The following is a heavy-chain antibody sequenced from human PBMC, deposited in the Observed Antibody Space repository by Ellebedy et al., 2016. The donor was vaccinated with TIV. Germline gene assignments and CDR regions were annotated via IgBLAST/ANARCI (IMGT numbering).Heavy chain of an antibody. CDR1: GFILSDHD. D-gene: IGHD4-17*01. Sequence: PGGSLRLSCAVSGFILSDHDMDWVRKAPGKGLEWVGRTRNKPNNYTTEYAASVKGRFTISRDDSKNSLYLQMNSLKIEDTAVYYCTGWRSGDPTWGQGTLVTVSS. J-gene: IGHJ5*02. CDR2: TRNKPNNYTT. CDR3: TGWRSGDPT. V-gene: IGHV3-72*01.